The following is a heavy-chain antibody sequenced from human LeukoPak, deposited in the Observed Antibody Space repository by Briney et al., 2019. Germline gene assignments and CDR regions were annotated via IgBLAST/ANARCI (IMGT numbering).Heavy chain of an antibody. D-gene: IGHD4-17*01. J-gene: IGHJ4*01. CDR1: GVSVSSXX. CDR2: IYATGNT. V-gene: IGHV4-4*07. CDR3: ARDDYDDSTRXLXY. Sequence: SLTXXVSGVSVSSXXWTWIRQPAXKGLEWIGRIYATGNTNFNPSLKSRVTMSIDTSKNQFSLKLSSVNAADTAVYYCARDDYDDSTRXLXYWG.